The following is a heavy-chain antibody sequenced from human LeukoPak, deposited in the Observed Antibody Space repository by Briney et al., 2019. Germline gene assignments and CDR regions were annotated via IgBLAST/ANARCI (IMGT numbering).Heavy chain of an antibody. CDR2: INHSGST. Sequence: PSETQSLTCAVYGGSFSGYYWSWIRQPPGKGLEWIGEINHSGSTNYNPSLKSRVTISVDTSKNQFSLKLSSVTAADTAVYYCARKGRQQLSTWGQGTLVTVSS. J-gene: IGHJ5*02. CDR1: GGSFSGYY. CDR3: ARKGRQQLST. V-gene: IGHV4-34*01. D-gene: IGHD6-13*01.